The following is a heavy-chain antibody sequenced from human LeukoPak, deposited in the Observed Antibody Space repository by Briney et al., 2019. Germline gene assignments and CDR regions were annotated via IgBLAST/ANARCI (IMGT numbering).Heavy chain of an antibody. J-gene: IGHJ4*02. CDR1: GGSFGDYH. V-gene: IGHV4-34*01. CDR2: IHQRGVT. D-gene: IGHD3-10*01. CDR3: GSLQQIRGLSVFDF. Sequence: SETLSLTCALSGGSFGDYHWSWIRQPPGKGLEWIWEIHQRGVTTYNPSLKSRVTLSIDASKRQFSVKLTSVTAADTAVYFCGSLQQIRGLSVFDFWGQGALVTVSS.